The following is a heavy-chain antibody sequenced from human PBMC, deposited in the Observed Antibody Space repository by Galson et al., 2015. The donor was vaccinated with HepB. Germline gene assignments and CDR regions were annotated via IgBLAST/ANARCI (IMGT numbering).Heavy chain of an antibody. V-gene: IGHV4-34*01. CDR2: INLSGYT. CDR1: GGSFGGHY. CDR3: ARGGPYISSWYSSSFPFEY. D-gene: IGHD6-13*01. J-gene: IGHJ4*01. Sequence: SETLSLTCAVYGGSFGGHYWNWIPQPPGKGLEWIGEINLSGYTNYKPSLKSRVTISLDTSKNQFSLKLISVTAADTAVYYCARGGPYISSWYSSSFPFEYWGHGTLVTVSS.